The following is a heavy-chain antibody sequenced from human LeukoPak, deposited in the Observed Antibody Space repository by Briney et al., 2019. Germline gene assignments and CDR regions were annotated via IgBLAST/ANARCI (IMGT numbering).Heavy chain of an antibody. CDR1: GFTFSDYY. J-gene: IGHJ5*02. V-gene: IGHV3-11*01. Sequence: GGGPRVSSAEPGFTFSDYYMSWSRHAPGGGGGCVSYISCSGTTIYHANSVTGPFTNSRDKAKNSLYLEMNSLRAEDTAVYYCESAAEGSANWFDPWGQGTLVTVSS. CDR2: ISCSGTTI. D-gene: IGHD1-26*01. CDR3: ESAAEGSANWFDP.